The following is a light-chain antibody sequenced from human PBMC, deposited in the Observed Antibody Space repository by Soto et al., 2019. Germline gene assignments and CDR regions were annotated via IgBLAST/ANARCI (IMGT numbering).Light chain of an antibody. CDR2: LGS. CDR1: QSLLHSNAYNY. V-gene: IGKV2-28*01. CDR3: VHSLQTSPYT. Sequence: DIVMTQSPLSLPVTPGEPASISCRSSQSLLHSNAYNYLDWALQTPGQSQQLVVYLGSLRAGGIPDRFRGSGSGTDFTLTISRVAAEDVGVYYCVHSLQTSPYTVGQGTKLESK. J-gene: IGKJ2*01.